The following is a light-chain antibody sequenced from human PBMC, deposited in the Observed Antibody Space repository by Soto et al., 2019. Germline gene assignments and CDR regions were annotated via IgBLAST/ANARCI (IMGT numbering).Light chain of an antibody. CDR1: QSVSSY. V-gene: IGKV3-11*01. CDR3: QQRSHMPLIP. CDR2: DAS. Sequence: EIVLTQSPATLSLSPGERATLSCRASQSVSSYLAWYQQKPGQAPRLLIYDASNRAPGIPARFSGSGSVTDINLTISSLDPQDFAFYYWQQRSHMPLIPFGQGRRRESK. J-gene: IGKJ5*01.